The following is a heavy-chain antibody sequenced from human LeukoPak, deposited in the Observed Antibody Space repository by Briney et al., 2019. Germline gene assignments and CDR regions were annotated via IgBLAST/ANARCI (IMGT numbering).Heavy chain of an antibody. CDR1: GFTFSGSA. CDR3: ARDYYGSGSYYNNWFDP. CDR2: IRSKANSYAT. V-gene: IGHV3-73*01. J-gene: IGHJ5*02. Sequence: PGGSLRLSCAASGFTFSGSAMHWVRQASGKGLEWVGRIRSKANSYATAYAASVKGRFTISRDDSKNTAYLQMNSLKTEDTAVYYCARDYYGSGSYYNNWFDPWGQGTLVTVSS. D-gene: IGHD3-10*01.